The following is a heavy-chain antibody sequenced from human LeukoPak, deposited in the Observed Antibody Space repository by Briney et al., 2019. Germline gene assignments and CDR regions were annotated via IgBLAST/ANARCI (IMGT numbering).Heavy chain of an antibody. CDR3: ARDQNGYSYGSHSYIVALSPVYYYGMDV. CDR1: GYTFTSYY. V-gene: IGHV1-46*01. Sequence: ASVKVSCKASGYTFTSYYMHWVRQAPGQGLEWMGIINPSGGSTSYAQKFQGRVTMTRDTSTSTVYMELSSLRSEDTAVYYCARDQNGYSYGSHSYIVALSPVYYYGMDVWGQGTTVTVSS. D-gene: IGHD5-18*01. CDR2: INPSGGST. J-gene: IGHJ6*02.